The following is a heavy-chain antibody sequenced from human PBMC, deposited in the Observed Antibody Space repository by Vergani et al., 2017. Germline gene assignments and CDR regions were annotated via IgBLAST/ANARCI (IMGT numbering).Heavy chain of an antibody. D-gene: IGHD3-22*01. J-gene: IGHJ6*03. CDR2: INTNTGNP. Sequence: QVQLVQSGSVLKKPGASVKVSCKASGYTFTSYAMNWVRPAPGQVLEWMGWINTNTGNPTNAQGVTGRFVFSLDTSVSTAYLQISSLKAEDTAVYYCARSLVVTYYYDSSGDDYYMDVWGKGTTVTVSS. CDR3: ARSLVVTYYYDSSGDDYYMDV. V-gene: IGHV7-4-1*02. CDR1: GYTFTSYA.